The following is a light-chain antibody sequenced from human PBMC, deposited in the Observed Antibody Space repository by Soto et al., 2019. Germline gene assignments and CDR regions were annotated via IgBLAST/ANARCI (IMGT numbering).Light chain of an antibody. CDR2: SNN. J-gene: IGLJ1*01. CDR1: SSNIGSNT. V-gene: IGLV1-44*01. Sequence: QSALTQPPSASGTPGQRVTISCSGSSSNIGSNTVNWYQQLPGTAPKLLIYSNNQRPSGVPDRFSGSKSGTSASLAISGLQSEDXADYYCAAWDDSLNGYVFGTGTKVTVL. CDR3: AAWDDSLNGYV.